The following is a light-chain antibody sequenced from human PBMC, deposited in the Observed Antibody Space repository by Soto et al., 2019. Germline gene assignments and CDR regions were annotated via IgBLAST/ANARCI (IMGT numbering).Light chain of an antibody. V-gene: IGKV4-1*01. CDR1: QSVLHISNNKNY. Sequence: DVVMTQSPDSLAVSLGERATINCKSSQSVLHISNNKNYLAWYQQRPGQPPKLLIYWASSRESGVPDRFSGSGSGTDFTLTISSLQAEDVAVYFCQQYLLTPFTFGPGTKVDIK. CDR2: WAS. CDR3: QQYLLTPFT. J-gene: IGKJ3*01.